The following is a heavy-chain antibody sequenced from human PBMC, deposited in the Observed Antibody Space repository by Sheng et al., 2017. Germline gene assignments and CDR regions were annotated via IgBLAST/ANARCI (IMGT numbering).Heavy chain of an antibody. CDR1: GGSISSYY. D-gene: IGHD3-10*01. Sequence: QVQLQESGPGLVKPSETLSLTCTVSGGSISSYYWSWIRQPPREGTGVDWVYLLQWEHQLQPLPQESSHHISRHRPRTSSSLKLSSVTAADTAVYYCARGVRVAYYYYMDVVGPKGPRSPSP. CDR2: LLQWEH. V-gene: IGHV4-59*01. CDR3: ARGVRVAYYYYMDV. J-gene: IGHJ6*03.